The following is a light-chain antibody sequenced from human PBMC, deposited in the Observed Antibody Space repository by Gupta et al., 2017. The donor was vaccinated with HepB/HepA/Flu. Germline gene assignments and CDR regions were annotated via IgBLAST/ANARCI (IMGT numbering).Light chain of an antibody. CDR1: NIGSKN. CDR2: RDS. CDR3: QVWDITTAHVV. V-gene: IGLV3-9*01. J-gene: IGLJ2*01. Sequence: SYELTQPLSVSVALGQTARITCGGNNIGSKNVHWYQQKPGQAPVLVIYRDSNRPSEIPERFSGSNSGHTATLTNSRAQAGDEADYYCQVWDITTAHVVFGGGTNLTVL.